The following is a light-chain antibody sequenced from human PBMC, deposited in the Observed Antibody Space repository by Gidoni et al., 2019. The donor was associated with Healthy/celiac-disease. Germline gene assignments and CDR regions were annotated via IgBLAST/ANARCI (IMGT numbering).Light chain of an antibody. CDR2: DAS. J-gene: IGKJ4*01. Sequence: EIVLTQSPATLSLSPGERATLSCRASQSVSSYLAWYQQKPGQAPRLLIDDASNRATGIPARFSGSGSGTDFTLTISSLDPADFAVYYCQQRSNWPPALTFGGGTKVEIK. V-gene: IGKV3-11*01. CDR1: QSVSSY. CDR3: QQRSNWPPALT.